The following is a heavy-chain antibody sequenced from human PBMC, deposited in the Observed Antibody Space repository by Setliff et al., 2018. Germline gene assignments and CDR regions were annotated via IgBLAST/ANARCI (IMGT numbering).Heavy chain of an antibody. D-gene: IGHD3-10*01. CDR2: IYVTGST. Sequence: SETLSLTCTVSGDSISNYYWNWIRQPAGKGLEWIGRIYVTGSTKYNPSLKSRVTLSIDTSKNQFSLKLSSVTAADAALYYCAASRAYTGAVEEWFLPKTFDFWGQGSPVTVS. CDR1: GDSISNYY. V-gene: IGHV4-4*07. J-gene: IGHJ4*02. CDR3: AASRAYTGAVEEWFLPKTFDF.